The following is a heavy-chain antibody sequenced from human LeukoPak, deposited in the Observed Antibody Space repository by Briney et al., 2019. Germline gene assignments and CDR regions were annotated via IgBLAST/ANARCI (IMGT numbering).Heavy chain of an antibody. D-gene: IGHD3-9*01. J-gene: IGHJ4*02. V-gene: IGHV3-74*01. CDR1: GFTFSSDW. CDR3: ARHPYDILTGPSFDY. CDR2: NNRDGRST. Sequence: QPGGSLRLSCAASGFTFSSDWMHWVRQAPGKGLVWVSRNNRDGRSTTYADSVKGRFTISRDNAKNTLYLQMDSLRAEDTAVYYCARHPYDILTGPSFDYWGQGTLVTVSS.